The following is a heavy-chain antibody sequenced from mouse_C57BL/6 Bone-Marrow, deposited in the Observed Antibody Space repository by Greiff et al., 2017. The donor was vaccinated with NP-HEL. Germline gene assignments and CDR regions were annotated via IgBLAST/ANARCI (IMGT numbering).Heavy chain of an antibody. CDR1: GFTFSSYG. D-gene: IGHD1-1*01. V-gene: IGHV5-6*01. Sequence: EVKVVESGGDLVKPGGSLKLSCAASGFTFSSYGMSWVRQTPDKRLEWVATISSGGSYTYYPDSVKGRFTISRDNAKNTLYLQMSSLKSEDTAMYYCARPSYGSSSYYCDYWGQGTTLTVSS. CDR2: ISSGGSYT. CDR3: ARPSYGSSSYYCDY. J-gene: IGHJ2*01.